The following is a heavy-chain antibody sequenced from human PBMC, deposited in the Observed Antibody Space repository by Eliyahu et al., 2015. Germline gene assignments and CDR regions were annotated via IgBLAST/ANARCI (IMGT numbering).Heavy chain of an antibody. CDR2: IYHSGST. CDR3: ARVRPPPHTHFDY. CDR1: GGSISSGGYS. D-gene: IGHD1-14*01. V-gene: IGHV4-30-2*01. J-gene: IGHJ4*02. Sequence: ESGSGLVKPSQTLSLTCAVSGGSISSGGYSWSWIRQPPGKGLEWIGYIYHSGSTYYNPSLKSRVTISVDRSKNQFSLKLSSVTAADTAVYYCARVRPPPHTHFDYWGQGTLVTVSS.